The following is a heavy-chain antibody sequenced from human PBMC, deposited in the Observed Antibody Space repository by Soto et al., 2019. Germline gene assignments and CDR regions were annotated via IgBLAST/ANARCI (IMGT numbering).Heavy chain of an antibody. CDR1: GGSISSYY. Sequence: QVQLQESGPGLVKPSETLSLTCTVSGGSISSYYWSWIRQPPGKGLEWIGYIYYSGRANSNPSLKSRVTISVVTSKNQFSRELSSVTAADTAVYYCARGLRDSSWYFDYWGQGTLVTVSS. CDR3: ARGLRDSSWYFDY. J-gene: IGHJ4*02. D-gene: IGHD6-13*01. CDR2: IYYSGRA. V-gene: IGHV4-59*08.